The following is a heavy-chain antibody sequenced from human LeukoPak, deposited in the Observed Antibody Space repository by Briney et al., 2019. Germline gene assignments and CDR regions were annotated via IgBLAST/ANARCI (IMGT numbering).Heavy chain of an antibody. V-gene: IGHV4-31*03. Sequence: SETLSLTCTVSGGSISSGGYYGSWIRQHPGKGLEWIGYIYYSGSTYYNPSLKSRVTISVDTSKNQFSLKLSSVTAADTAVYYCARGLPPNTPVLRLGFDPWGQGTLVTVSS. D-gene: IGHD3-3*01. CDR2: IYYSGST. J-gene: IGHJ5*02. CDR3: ARGLPPNTPVLRLGFDP. CDR1: GGSISSGGYY.